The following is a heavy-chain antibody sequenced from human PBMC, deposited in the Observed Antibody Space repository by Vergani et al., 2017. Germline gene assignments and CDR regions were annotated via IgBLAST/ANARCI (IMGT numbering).Heavy chain of an antibody. J-gene: IGHJ4*02. CDR3: ARVGTSSIRDDFDY. CDR2: INPNSGGT. D-gene: IGHD2-2*01. V-gene: IGHV1-2*02. CDR1: GYTFTDYF. Sequence: QVQLVQSGAEVKKPGASVKVSCKASGYTFTDYFMHWVRQAPGQGLEWMGGINPNSGGTNYAQKFHGRVTMTRDTSISTTYMELSNLRTDDTAGYYCARVGTSSIRDDFDYWGQGTLVTVSS.